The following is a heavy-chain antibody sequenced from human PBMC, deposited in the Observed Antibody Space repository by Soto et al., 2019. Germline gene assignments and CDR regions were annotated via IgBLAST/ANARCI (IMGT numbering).Heavy chain of an antibody. Sequence: EVQLLESGGGLVQPGGSLRLSCAASGFTFSSYAMSWVRQAPGKGLEWVSAISGSGGSTYYADSVKGRFTISRDNSKNTLYLQMNSLRAEDTAVYYCAKDHLSDSGSYHADYYFDYWGQGTLVTVSS. CDR3: AKDHLSDSGSYHADYYFDY. CDR2: ISGSGGST. CDR1: GFTFSSYA. V-gene: IGHV3-23*01. D-gene: IGHD1-26*01. J-gene: IGHJ4*02.